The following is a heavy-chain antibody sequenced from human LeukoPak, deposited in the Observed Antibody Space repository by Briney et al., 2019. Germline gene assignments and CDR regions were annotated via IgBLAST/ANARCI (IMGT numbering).Heavy chain of an antibody. CDR2: ISYDGSNK. D-gene: IGHD2-21*02. Sequence: GRSLRLSCAAKSFTLSSYAMRRVRQAPGKGIEWVAVISYDGSNKYYADSVKGRFTISRDNSKNTLYLQMNSLRAEDTAVYYCARDSEAYCGGDCYCDYWGQGTLVTVSS. CDR1: SFTLSSYA. V-gene: IGHV3-30*01. CDR3: ARDSEAYCGGDCYCDY. J-gene: IGHJ4*02.